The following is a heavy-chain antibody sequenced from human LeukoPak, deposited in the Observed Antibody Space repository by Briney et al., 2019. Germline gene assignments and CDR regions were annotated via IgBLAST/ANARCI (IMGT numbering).Heavy chain of an antibody. CDR3: ARGGSYSDY. CDR2: ISGNNIYM. D-gene: IGHD1-26*01. Sequence: KSGGSLRLSCAASGFTFSSYTMNWVRQAPGKGLEWVSSISGNNIYMYYADSVKGRFTISRDNAKNSLYLQMNSLRGEDTAVYYCARGGSYSDYWGQGTLVTVSS. V-gene: IGHV3-21*01. CDR1: GFTFSSYT. J-gene: IGHJ4*02.